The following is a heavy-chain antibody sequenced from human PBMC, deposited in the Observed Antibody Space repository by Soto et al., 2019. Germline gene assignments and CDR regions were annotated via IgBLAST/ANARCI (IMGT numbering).Heavy chain of an antibody. V-gene: IGHV3-33*01. CDR1: GDSLSNYG. CDR3: VTEGGVPYAATWGDF. Sequence: QVQLVESGGGVVQPGKSLRLSCVASGDSLSNYGMHWVRQAPGKGLEWVASIWHDGRYEFHADSVKGRFAISRDNSENSLYLQMNCRRVEATAMSYCVTEGGVPYAATWGDFWGQGTLVPVSS. J-gene: IGHJ4*02. CDR2: IWHDGRYE. D-gene: IGHD7-27*01.